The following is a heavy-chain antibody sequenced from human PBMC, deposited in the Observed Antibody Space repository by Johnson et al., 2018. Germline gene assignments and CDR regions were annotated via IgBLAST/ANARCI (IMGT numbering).Heavy chain of an antibody. CDR3: ARDPYFDTGYYYYYMDV. V-gene: IGHV3-30*04. D-gene: IGHD3-22*01. CDR1: GFTFSRYA. Sequence: VQLVESGGGVVQPGRSLRLPCAASGFTFSRYALHWVRQAPGKGLEWVAVISYDGRNKYYADSVKGRLTISRDNSKNTLYLQMNSLRAEETAVYFCARDPYFDTGYYYYYMDVWGKGTTVTVSS. CDR2: ISYDGRNK. J-gene: IGHJ6*03.